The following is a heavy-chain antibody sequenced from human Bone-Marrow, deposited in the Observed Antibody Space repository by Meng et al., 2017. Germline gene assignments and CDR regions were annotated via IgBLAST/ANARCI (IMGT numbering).Heavy chain of an antibody. D-gene: IGHD3/OR15-3a*01. CDR2: INFDGGVT. CDR3: ARAMIYGGRADYYYGMDV. Sequence: GESLKISCVASGFTFGDYWMHWVRQGPGNGLVWVSRINFDGGVTSYAESVKGRFTISRENAKNTLYLQMNGLRAEDTAVYCCARAMIYGGRADYYYGMDVWGQGTTVTVSS. V-gene: IGHV3-74*01. CDR1: GFTFGDYW. J-gene: IGHJ6*02.